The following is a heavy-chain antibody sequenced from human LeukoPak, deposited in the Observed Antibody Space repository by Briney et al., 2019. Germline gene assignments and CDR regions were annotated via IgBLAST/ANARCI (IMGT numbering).Heavy chain of an antibody. J-gene: IGHJ3*02. V-gene: IGHV3-66*04. CDR3: ARRELLGYSYGLRTFNI. CDR1: GFTVSSNY. Sequence: GGSLRLSCAASGFTVSSNYMSWVRQAPGKGLEWVPVIYGGGIYNDGTTNYGDSVKGRFTISRDNSKNTLYFQMNSLRAEDTAVYYCARRELLGYSYGLRTFNIWGQGTTVTVSS. CDR2: IYGGGIYNDGTT. D-gene: IGHD5-18*01.